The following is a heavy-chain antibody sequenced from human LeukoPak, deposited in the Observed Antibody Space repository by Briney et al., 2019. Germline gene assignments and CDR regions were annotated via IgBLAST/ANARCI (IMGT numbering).Heavy chain of an antibody. D-gene: IGHD6-19*01. CDR1: GGSISSGGYY. Sequence: SQTLSLTCTVSGGSISSGGYYWSWIRQPPGKGLEWIGYIYHSGSTYYNPSLKSRVTISVDRSKNQFSLKLSSVTAADTAVYYCARGMEQWLGNNWFDSWGQGTLVTVSS. V-gene: IGHV4-30-2*01. CDR2: IYHSGST. CDR3: ARGMEQWLGNNWFDS. J-gene: IGHJ5*01.